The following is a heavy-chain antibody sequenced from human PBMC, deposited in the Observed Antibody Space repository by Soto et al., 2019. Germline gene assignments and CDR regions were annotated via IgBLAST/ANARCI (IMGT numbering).Heavy chain of an antibody. D-gene: IGHD1-26*01. V-gene: IGHV3-33*08. J-gene: IGHJ6*02. CDR1: GFTFSYYG. CDR2: IWYDESNK. CDR3: AKGGSNAAMDV. Sequence: QVQLVESGGGVVQPGRSLRLSCAASGFTFSYYGMHWVRQAPGKGLEWVAIIWYDESNKYYADSVTGRFTISRDNSNNMVYLHMNSLRAEDTAVYYCAKGGSNAAMDVWGQGTTVTVSS.